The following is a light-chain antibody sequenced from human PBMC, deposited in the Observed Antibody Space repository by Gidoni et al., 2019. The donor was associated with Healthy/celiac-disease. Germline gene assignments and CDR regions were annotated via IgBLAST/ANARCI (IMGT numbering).Light chain of an antibody. V-gene: IGKV1-39*01. CDR3: QQSYSTPGT. CDR1: QSISSY. J-gene: IGKJ1*01. Sequence: DIQMTQSPSSLSASVGDRVTITCRASQSISSYLNWYQQKPGKAPKLLIYAASSCQSGVPSRFSGSGSGTDFTLTISSLQPEDFATYYCQQSYSTPGTFGQGTKVEIK. CDR2: AAS.